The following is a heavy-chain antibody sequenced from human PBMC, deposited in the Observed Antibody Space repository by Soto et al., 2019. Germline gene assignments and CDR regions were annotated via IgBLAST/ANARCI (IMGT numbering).Heavy chain of an antibody. D-gene: IGHD4-17*01. CDR1: GGSISSGGYS. J-gene: IGHJ4*02. CDR3: ARVGRDYGDYRMRGSYYFDY. Sequence: VKTSETLSLTCAVSGGSISSGGYSWSWIRQAPGKGLEWIGYIYHSGSTYYNPSLKSRVTISVDRSKNQFSLKLSSVTAADTAVYYCARVGRDYGDYRMRGSYYFDYWGQGTLVTVSS. CDR2: IYHSGST. V-gene: IGHV4-30-2*01.